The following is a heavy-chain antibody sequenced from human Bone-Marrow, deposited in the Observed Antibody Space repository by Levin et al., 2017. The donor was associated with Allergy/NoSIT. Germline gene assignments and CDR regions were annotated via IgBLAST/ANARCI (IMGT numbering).Heavy chain of an antibody. Sequence: GSLRLSCGVSGDSISSSKWWSWVRQPPGKGLEWIGEIYHSGSTNYNPSLKSRVTISVDKSKNQFSLKLSSVTAADTAVYYCASKDFNMGSFDYWGQGTLVTVSS. CDR2: IYHSGST. V-gene: IGHV4-4*02. D-gene: IGHD3-10*01. J-gene: IGHJ4*02. CDR3: ASKDFNMGSFDY. CDR1: GDSISSSKW.